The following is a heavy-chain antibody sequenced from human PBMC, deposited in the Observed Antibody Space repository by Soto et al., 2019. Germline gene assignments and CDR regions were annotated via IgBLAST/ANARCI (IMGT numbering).Heavy chain of an antibody. CDR2: IYYSGST. J-gene: IGHJ5*02. V-gene: IGHV4-39*01. CDR1: GGSISSSSYY. CDR3: ARHDHTQQWLAQGHWFDP. D-gene: IGHD6-19*01. Sequence: QLQLQESGPGLVKPSETLSLTCTVSGGSISSSSYYWGWIRQPPGKGLEWIGSIYYSGSTYYNPSLKSRVTISVDTSKNQFSLKLSSVTAADTAVYYCARHDHTQQWLAQGHWFDPWGQGTLVTVSS.